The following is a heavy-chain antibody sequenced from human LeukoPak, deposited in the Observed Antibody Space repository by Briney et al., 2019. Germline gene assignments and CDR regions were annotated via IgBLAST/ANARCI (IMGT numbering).Heavy chain of an antibody. CDR2: INADNGHT. J-gene: IGHJ6*03. CDR1: GYTFTNYA. V-gene: IGHV1-3*03. CDR3: ARGRGTSGSSRDFYCYYYMDA. D-gene: IGHD2-15*01. Sequence: GASVKVSCKASGYTFTNYAIHWVRQAPGQRLEWMGWINADNGHTKYSQHFQGRVTITRDTSASTAYMELSSLTSDNMAVYYCARGRGTSGSSRDFYCYYYMDAWGTGTTVTVSS.